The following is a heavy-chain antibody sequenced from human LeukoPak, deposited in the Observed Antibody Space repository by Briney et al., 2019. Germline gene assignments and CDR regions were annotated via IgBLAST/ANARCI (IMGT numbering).Heavy chain of an antibody. D-gene: IGHD3-10*01. CDR2: INPNSGGT. CDR1: GYTFTGYY. V-gene: IGHV1-2*02. J-gene: IGHJ4*02. CDR3: AALWFGELSPYYFDY. Sequence: ASVKVSCKASGYTFTGYYMHWVRQAPGQGLEWMGWINPNSGGTNYAQKFQGRVTMTRDTSISTAYMELSRLRSDDTAVYYCAALWFGELSPYYFDYWGQGTLVTVSS.